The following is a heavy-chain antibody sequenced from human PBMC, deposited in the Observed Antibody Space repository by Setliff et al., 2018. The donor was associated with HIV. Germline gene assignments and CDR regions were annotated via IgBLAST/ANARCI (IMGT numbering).Heavy chain of an antibody. CDR3: ARDLYFYYYMDV. Sequence: PGGSLRLSCAASGFTFSSYDMHWVRQATGKGLEWVSAIGTAGDTYYANSVKGRFTISRDDAKNSLYLQMNSLRAEDTAVYYCARDLYFYYYMDVWGKGTTVTVSS. V-gene: IGHV3-13*01. CDR1: GFTFSSYD. J-gene: IGHJ6*03. CDR2: IGTAGDT. D-gene: IGHD3-9*01.